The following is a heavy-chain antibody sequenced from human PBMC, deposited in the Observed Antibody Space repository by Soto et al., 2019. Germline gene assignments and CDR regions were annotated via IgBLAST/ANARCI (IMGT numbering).Heavy chain of an antibody. J-gene: IGHJ5*02. V-gene: IGHV3-23*01. CDR1: GFTFSSYA. Sequence: PGGSLRLSCVASGFTFSSYAMSWVRQAPGKGLEWVSAISGSGGSTYYADSVKGRFTISRDNSKNTLYLQMNSLRAEDTAVYYCAKGSGLWFGEFSLDWFDPWGQGTLVTVSS. CDR2: ISGSGGST. CDR3: AKGSGLWFGEFSLDWFDP. D-gene: IGHD3-10*01.